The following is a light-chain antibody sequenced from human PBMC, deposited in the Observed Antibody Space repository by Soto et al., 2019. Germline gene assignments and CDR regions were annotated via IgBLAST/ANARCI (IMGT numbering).Light chain of an antibody. CDR1: QSVSSNF. Sequence: EIVLTQSPGTLSLSPGERATLSCRASQSVSSNFLAWYQQKPGQAPRLLIYGASSRATGIPDRFSGSGSGTDFSLTISRLEPEDLAVYYCQQYGSSPPDTFGQGTKLEI. V-gene: IGKV3-20*01. CDR2: GAS. CDR3: QQYGSSPPDT. J-gene: IGKJ2*01.